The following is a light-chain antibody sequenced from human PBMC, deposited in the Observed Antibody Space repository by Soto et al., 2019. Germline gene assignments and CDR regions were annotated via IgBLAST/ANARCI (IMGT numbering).Light chain of an antibody. CDR1: ALPKQY. Sequence: SSELTQPPSVSVSPGQTARITCSGDALPKQYAYWYQQKPGQAPVLVIYKDSERPSGIPERFSGSSSGTTVTLTISGVQAEDEADYYCQSADSSGTYHRNVVFGGGTKLTVL. CDR3: QSADSSGTYHRNVV. V-gene: IGLV3-25*03. J-gene: IGLJ2*01. CDR2: KDS.